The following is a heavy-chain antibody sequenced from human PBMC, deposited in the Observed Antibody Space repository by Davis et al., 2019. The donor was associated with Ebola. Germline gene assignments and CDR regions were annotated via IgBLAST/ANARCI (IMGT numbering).Heavy chain of an antibody. J-gene: IGHJ4*02. Sequence: AASVKVSCKASGYTFTSYYMHWVRQAPGQGLEWMGIINPSGGSTSYAQKFQGRVTMTRNTSISTAYMELSSLRSEDTAVYYCARGSRTTAAGFDYWGQGTLVTVSS. CDR3: ARGSRTTAAGFDY. CDR2: INPSGGST. V-gene: IGHV1-46*01. CDR1: GYTFTSYY. D-gene: IGHD6-13*01.